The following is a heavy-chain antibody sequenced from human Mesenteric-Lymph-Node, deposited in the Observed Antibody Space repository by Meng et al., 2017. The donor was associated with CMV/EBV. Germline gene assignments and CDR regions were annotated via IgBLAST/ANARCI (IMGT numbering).Heavy chain of an antibody. CDR1: GFTFSNAW. J-gene: IGHJ6*02. Sequence: GESLKISCAASGFTFSNAWMSWVRQAPGKGLEWVAVISYDGSNKYYADSVKGRFTISRDNSKNTLYLQMNSLRAEDTAVYYCARDPTEWELEVYYYYYGMDVWGQGTTVTVSS. D-gene: IGHD1-26*01. V-gene: IGHV3-30-3*01. CDR2: ISYDGSNK. CDR3: ARDPTEWELEVYYYYYGMDV.